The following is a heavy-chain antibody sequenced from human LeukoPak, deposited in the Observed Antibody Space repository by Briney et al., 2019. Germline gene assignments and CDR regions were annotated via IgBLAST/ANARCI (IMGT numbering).Heavy chain of an antibody. J-gene: IGHJ4*02. D-gene: IGHD4-17*01. CDR1: GFTFSSYA. CDR2: ISGSGGRT. Sequence: PGGSLRLSCAASGFTFSSYAMSWVRQAPGKGLEWVSDISGSGGRTYYADSVKGRFTISRDNSKNTLYLQMNSLRAEDTAVYYCAKAPRVTTWVFDYWGQGTLVTVSS. CDR3: AKAPRVTTWVFDY. V-gene: IGHV3-23*01.